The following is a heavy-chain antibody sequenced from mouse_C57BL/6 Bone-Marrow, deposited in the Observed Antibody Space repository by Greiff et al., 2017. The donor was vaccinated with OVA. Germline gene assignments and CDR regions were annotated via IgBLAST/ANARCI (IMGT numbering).Heavy chain of an antibody. CDR1: GFTFTDYY. J-gene: IGHJ2*01. CDR2: IRNKANGYTT. D-gene: IGHD1-1*01. V-gene: IGHV7-3*01. Sequence: EVKLVESGGGLVQPGGSLSLSCAASGFTFTDYYMSWVRQPPGKALEWLGFIRNKANGYTTEYSASVKGRFTISRDNSKSILYLQMNALRAEDSATYYCARYYYGSSDYWGQGTTLTVSS. CDR3: ARYYYGSSDY.